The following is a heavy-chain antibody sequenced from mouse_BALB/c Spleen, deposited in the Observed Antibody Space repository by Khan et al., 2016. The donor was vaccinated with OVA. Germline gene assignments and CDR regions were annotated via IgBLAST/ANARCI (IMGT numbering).Heavy chain of an antibody. V-gene: IGHV9-4*02. CDR2: INTHSGVP. D-gene: IGHD2-14*01. CDR1: GYTFTTAG. CDR3: ARGGAAYDRNDGGAMEY. J-gene: IGHJ4*01. Sequence: QIQLVQSGPELKKPGETVRISCKASGYTFTTAGIQWVQKMPGKGLKWIGWINTHSGVPKYAEDFKGRFAFSLEISVNTAYLQITNLKNEDTATYFCARGGAAYDRNDGGAMEYWGQGTLVTVSA.